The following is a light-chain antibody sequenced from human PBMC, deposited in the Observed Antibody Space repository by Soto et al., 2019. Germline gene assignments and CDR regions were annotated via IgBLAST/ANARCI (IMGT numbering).Light chain of an antibody. CDR2: LEGSGSY. V-gene: IGLV4-60*03. CDR3: ETWDSNILWV. Sequence: QSVLTQSSSASASLGSSVKLTCTLSSGHSSYIIAWHQQQPGKAPRYLMKLEGSGSYNKGSGVPDRFSGSSSGADRYLTISNLQSEDEADYYCETWDSNILWVFGGGTKVTVL. J-gene: IGLJ3*02. CDR1: SGHSSYI.